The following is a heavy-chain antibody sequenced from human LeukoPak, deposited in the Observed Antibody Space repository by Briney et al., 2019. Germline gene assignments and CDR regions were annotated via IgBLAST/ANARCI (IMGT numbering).Heavy chain of an antibody. CDR2: ISSSGSTI. J-gene: IGHJ6*04. CDR1: GFTFSSYE. CDR3: AELGITMIGGV. V-gene: IGHV3-48*03. D-gene: IGHD3-10*02. Sequence: GGSLRLSCAASGFTFSSYEMNWVRQAPGKGLEWVSYISSSGSTIYYPDSVKGRFTISRDNAKNSLYLQMNSLRAEDTAVYYCAELGITMIGGVWGKGTTVTISS.